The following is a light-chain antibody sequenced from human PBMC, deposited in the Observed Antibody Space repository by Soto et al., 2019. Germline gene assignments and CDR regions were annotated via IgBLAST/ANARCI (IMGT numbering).Light chain of an antibody. CDR2: GAS. CDR3: QRYGTSLPLT. CDR1: QSVSSNY. J-gene: IGKJ4*01. V-gene: IGKV3-20*01. Sequence: EIVLTQSPGTLSLSPGDRATLSCRASQSVSSNYLAWYQQKPGQAPRLLIYGASSRATGIPDRFSGSGSGTDFTLTISRLESEEFAVYYCQRYGTSLPLTFGGGTKV.